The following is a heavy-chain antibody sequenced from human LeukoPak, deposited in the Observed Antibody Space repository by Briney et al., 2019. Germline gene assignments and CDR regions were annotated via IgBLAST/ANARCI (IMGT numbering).Heavy chain of an antibody. D-gene: IGHD2-15*01. CDR1: GGTFSSYA. Sequence: SVKVSCKASGGTFSSYAISWVRQAPGQGLEWMGGIIPIFGTANYAQKFQGRVTITADESMSTVYMELSSLRSEDTAVYYCARDCGGSCYSYYGMDVWGQGTTVTVSS. CDR2: IIPIFGTA. V-gene: IGHV1-69*13. J-gene: IGHJ6*02. CDR3: ARDCGGSCYSYYGMDV.